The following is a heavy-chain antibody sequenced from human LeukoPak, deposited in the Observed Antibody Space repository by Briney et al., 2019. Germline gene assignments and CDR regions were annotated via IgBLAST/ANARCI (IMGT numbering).Heavy chain of an antibody. CDR2: ISSSSSYI. J-gene: IGHJ6*02. CDR1: GFTFSSYR. V-gene: IGHV3-21*01. D-gene: IGHD6-19*01. Sequence: GGSLRLSCAASGFTFSSYRMNWVRQAPGKGLEWVSSISSSSSYIYYADSVKGRFTISRDNAKNSLYLQMSSLRAEDTAVYYCARGYSSGWYEPYYYYGMDVWGQGTTVTVSS. CDR3: ARGYSSGWYEPYYYYGMDV.